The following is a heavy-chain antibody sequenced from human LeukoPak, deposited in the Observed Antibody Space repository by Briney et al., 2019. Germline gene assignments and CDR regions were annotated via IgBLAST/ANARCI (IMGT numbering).Heavy chain of an antibody. CDR2: ISGSGGST. J-gene: IGHJ6*02. CDR1: GFTFSSYA. D-gene: IGHD3-3*01. CDR3: AKDGYYDFWSGYYYGSGGFRGMDV. V-gene: IGHV3-23*01. Sequence: GGSLRLSCAASGFTFSSYAMSWVRQAPGKGLEWASAISGSGGSTYYADSVKGRFTISRDNSKNTLYLQMNSLRAEDTAVYYCAKDGYYDFWSGYYYGSGGFRGMDVWGQGTTVTVSS.